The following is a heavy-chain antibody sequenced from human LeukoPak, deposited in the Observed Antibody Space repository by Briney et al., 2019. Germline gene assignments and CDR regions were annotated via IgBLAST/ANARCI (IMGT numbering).Heavy chain of an antibody. J-gene: IGHJ4*02. CDR3: ARGPPPYDFWSGYYSDY. D-gene: IGHD3-3*01. V-gene: IGHV1-2*02. CDR1: GYTFTGYY. CDR2: INPNSGGT. Sequence: ASVKVSCKASGYTFTGYYMHWVRQAPGQGLEWMGWINPNSGGTNYAQKFQGRVTMTRDTSISTAYMELSRLRSDDTAVYYCARGPPPYDFWSGYYSDYWGQGTLVTVYS.